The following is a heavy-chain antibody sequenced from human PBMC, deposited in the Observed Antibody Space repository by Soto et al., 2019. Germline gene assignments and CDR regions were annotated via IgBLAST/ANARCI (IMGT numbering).Heavy chain of an antibody. J-gene: IGHJ4*02. D-gene: IGHD5-12*01. CDR1: GGTFSSYA. CDR3: ARLRGYSGYDGDY. Sequence: ASVKVSCKASGGTFSSYAISWVRQAPGQGLEWMGGIIPIFGTANYAQKFQGRVTITADKSTSTAYMELSSLRSEDTAVYYCARLRGYSGYDGDYWGQGTLVTVSS. V-gene: IGHV1-69*06. CDR2: IIPIFGTA.